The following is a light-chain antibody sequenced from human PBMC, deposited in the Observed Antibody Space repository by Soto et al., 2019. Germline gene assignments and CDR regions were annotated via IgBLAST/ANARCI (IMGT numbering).Light chain of an antibody. J-gene: IGKJ4*01. CDR3: QQSSSYPIT. CDR2: AAS. V-gene: IGKV1-9*01. Sequence: DIRLTQSPSFLSASVGERVTITCRASQGISSYLAWYQQKPGKAPKLRLYAASTLQSGVPSSISGSGSGTEFTITIRSLKHDDFGNYYCQQSSSYPITFGGGTKVEIK. CDR1: QGISSY.